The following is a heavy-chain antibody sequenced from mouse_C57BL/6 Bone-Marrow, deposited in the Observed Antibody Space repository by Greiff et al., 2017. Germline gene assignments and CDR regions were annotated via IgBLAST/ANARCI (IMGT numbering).Heavy chain of an antibody. CDR3: ARAPLYYYGLY. V-gene: IGHV1-81*01. J-gene: IGHJ2*01. Sequence: QVQLQQSGAELARPGASVKLSCKASGYTFTSYGICWVQQRTGQGLEWIGEIYPSSGNTYYNDKFKGKATLTADKSSSTPYMELRSLTSEDSAVYFCARAPLYYYGLYWGQGTTLTVSS. CDR2: IYPSSGNT. D-gene: IGHD1-1*01. CDR1: GYTFTSYG.